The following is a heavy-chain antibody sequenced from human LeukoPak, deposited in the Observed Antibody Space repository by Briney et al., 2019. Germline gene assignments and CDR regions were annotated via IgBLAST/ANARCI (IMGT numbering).Heavy chain of an antibody. D-gene: IGHD5-24*01. Sequence: GGSLRLSCAVSGLTFSNFKMNWVRQAPGKGLEWVSYISDSGRTTFYADSVKGRFTISRDNAKNSLYLQMNSLRAEDTAVYYCARDGDGYNSYWGQGTLVTVSS. CDR1: GLTFSNFK. CDR2: ISDSGRTT. J-gene: IGHJ4*02. V-gene: IGHV3-48*03. CDR3: ARDGDGYNSY.